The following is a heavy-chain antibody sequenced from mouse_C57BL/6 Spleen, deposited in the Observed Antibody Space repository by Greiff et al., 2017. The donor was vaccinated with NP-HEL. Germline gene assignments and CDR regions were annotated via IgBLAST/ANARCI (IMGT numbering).Heavy chain of an antibody. CDR2: INPNNGGT. J-gene: IGHJ4*01. Sequence: EVKLQQSGPELVKPGASVKISCKASGYTFTDYYMNWVKQSHGKSLEWIGDINPNNGGTSYNQKFKGKATLTVDKSSSTAYMELRSLTSEDSAVYYCATYYYGSSYYYAMDYWGQGTSVTVSS. V-gene: IGHV1-26*01. CDR3: ATYYYGSSYYYAMDY. CDR1: GYTFTDYY. D-gene: IGHD1-1*01.